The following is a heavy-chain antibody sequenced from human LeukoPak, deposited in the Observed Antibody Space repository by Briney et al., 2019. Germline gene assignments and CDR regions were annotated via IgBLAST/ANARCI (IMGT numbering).Heavy chain of an antibody. Sequence: TLSLTCTVSGGSISSYYWSWIRQPPGKALEWLARLVWDDDKYYNTSLKTRLTISKDTSKNQVVLTMNNMDPVDTATYYCARTGYSSSWYGGYFDYWGQGTLVTVSS. CDR1: GGSISSYYW. V-gene: IGHV2-70*11. CDR2: LVWDDDK. CDR3: ARTGYSSSWYGGYFDY. J-gene: IGHJ4*02. D-gene: IGHD6-13*01.